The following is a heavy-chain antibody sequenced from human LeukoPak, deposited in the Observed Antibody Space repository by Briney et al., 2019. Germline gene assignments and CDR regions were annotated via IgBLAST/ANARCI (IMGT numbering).Heavy chain of an antibody. CDR2: IYYSGST. D-gene: IGHD6-13*01. Sequence: SETLSLTCTVSGGSISRYYWSWIRQPPGEGLEWIGYIYYSGSTNYNPSLKSRVTISVDTSKNQFSLKLSSVTAADTAVYYCARGSSSWAHDYWGQGTLVTVSS. J-gene: IGHJ4*02. V-gene: IGHV4-59*01. CDR1: GGSISRYY. CDR3: ARGSSSWAHDY.